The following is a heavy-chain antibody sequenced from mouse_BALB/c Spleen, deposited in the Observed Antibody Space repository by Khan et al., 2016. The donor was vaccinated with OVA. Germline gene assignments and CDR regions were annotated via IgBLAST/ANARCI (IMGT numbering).Heavy chain of an antibody. V-gene: IGHV1S136*01. Sequence: IQLVQSGPELVKPGASVKMSCKASGYTFTSYVMHWVKQKPRQGLEWIGYISPNSDGSKYNEKFRGKATLTSDKSSSTAYMELSSLTSENSAVYYCLSSFFYNGSAYEGFAYWGQGTLVTVSA. J-gene: IGHJ3*01. CDR3: LSSFFYNGSAYEGFAY. D-gene: IGHD1-1*01. CDR2: ISPNSDGS. CDR1: GYTFTSYV.